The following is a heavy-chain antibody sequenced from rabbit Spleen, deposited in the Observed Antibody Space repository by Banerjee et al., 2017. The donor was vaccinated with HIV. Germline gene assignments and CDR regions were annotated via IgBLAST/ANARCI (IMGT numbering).Heavy chain of an antibody. CDR1: GFSLNSGYD. V-gene: IGHV1S40*01. D-gene: IGHD1-1*01. CDR2: IDIGSSGFT. Sequence: QSLEESGGGLVKPGASLTLTCKASGFSLNSGYDMCWVRQAPGKGLEWIACIDIGSSGFTYFASWAKGRFTISKASSTTVTLQMTSLMAADTATYFCARDTATSFSTYGMDLWGPGTLVTVS. CDR3: ARDTATSFSTYGMDL. J-gene: IGHJ6*01.